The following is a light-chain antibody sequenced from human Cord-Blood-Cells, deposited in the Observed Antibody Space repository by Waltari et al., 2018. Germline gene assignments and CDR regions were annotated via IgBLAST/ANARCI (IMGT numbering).Light chain of an antibody. Sequence: QSALTQPPSASGSPGQSVTISSTGTSSDVGGYNYVSWYQQHPGKAPKLMMYEVSKRPSGVPDRFSGSKSGNTASLTVSGLQAEDEADYYCSSYAGSNYVFGTGTKVTVL. CDR3: SSYAGSNYV. CDR1: SSDVGGYNY. CDR2: EVS. V-gene: IGLV2-8*01. J-gene: IGLJ1*01.